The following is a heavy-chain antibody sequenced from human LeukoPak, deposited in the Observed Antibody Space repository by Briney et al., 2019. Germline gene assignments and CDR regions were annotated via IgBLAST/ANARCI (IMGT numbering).Heavy chain of an antibody. J-gene: IGHJ5*02. V-gene: IGHV3-30-3*01. Sequence: GGSLRLSCAASGFTFSSYAMHWVRQAPGKGLEWVAVISYDGSNKYYADSVKGRFTISRDNSKNTLYLQMNSLRAEDTAVYYCAHTYDFWSGYHPPWGQGTLVTVSS. D-gene: IGHD3-3*01. CDR2: ISYDGSNK. CDR1: GFTFSSYA. CDR3: AHTYDFWSGYHPP.